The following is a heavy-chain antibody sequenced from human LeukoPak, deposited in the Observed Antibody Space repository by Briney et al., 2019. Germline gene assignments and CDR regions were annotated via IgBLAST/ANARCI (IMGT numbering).Heavy chain of an antibody. V-gene: IGHV4-4*07. D-gene: IGHD3-22*01. CDR3: ARVLGDSSGYYSLL. J-gene: IGHJ4*02. CDR2: MQPSGIT. Sequence: SETLSLTCTVSGGSISSYYWSWIRQSAGKGLEWIGRMQPSGITHYNPSLMSRVTMSVDTSKNQFSLKLSSVTAADTAVYYCARVLGDSSGYYSLLWGQGTLVTVSS. CDR1: GGSISSYY.